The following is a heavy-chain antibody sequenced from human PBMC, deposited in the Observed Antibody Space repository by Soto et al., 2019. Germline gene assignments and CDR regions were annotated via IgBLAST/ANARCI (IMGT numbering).Heavy chain of an antibody. D-gene: IGHD4-4*01. Sequence: ASVKVSCKASGYTFTSYYIYWVRQAPGQGLEWMGIINPSGGSTSYAQKFQGRVTMTRDTSTSTVYMELSSLRSGDTAVYYCARMTTVTESGYWGQGTLVTVSS. CDR1: GYTFTSYY. V-gene: IGHV1-46*03. CDR2: INPSGGST. J-gene: IGHJ4*02. CDR3: ARMTTVTESGY.